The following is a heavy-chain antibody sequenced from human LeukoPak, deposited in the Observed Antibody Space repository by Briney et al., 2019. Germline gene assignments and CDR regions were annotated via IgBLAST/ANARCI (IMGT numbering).Heavy chain of an antibody. D-gene: IGHD4-11*01. J-gene: IGHJ4*02. CDR2: IYYSGST. Sequence: SETLSLTCTVSGGSISSYYWSWIRQPPGKGLEWIGYIYYSGSTNYNPSLKSRVTISVDTSKNQFSLKLSSVTAADTAVYYCARDRVRGDSNPFFDYWGQGTLVTVSS. CDR3: ARDRVRGDSNPFFDY. V-gene: IGHV4-59*01. CDR1: GGSISSYY.